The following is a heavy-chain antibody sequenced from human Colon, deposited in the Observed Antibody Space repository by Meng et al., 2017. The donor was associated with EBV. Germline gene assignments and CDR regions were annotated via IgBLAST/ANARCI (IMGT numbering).Heavy chain of an antibody. CDR2: INHSGST. CDR1: GGSFSGYY. CDR3: ARQAPYYFDSSGRFDY. Sequence: QVQLQQWGAGLLKPSXTLSLTCAVYGGSFSGYYWSWIRQPPGKGLKWIGEINHSGSTNYNPSLKSRVTISVDTSKNQFSLKMRSVTAADTAVYYCARQAPYYFDSSGRFDYWGQGTLVTVSS. J-gene: IGHJ4*02. D-gene: IGHD3-22*01. V-gene: IGHV4-34*01.